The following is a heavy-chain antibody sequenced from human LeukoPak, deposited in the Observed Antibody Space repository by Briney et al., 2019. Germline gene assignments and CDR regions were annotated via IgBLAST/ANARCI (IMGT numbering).Heavy chain of an antibody. Sequence: EASVKVSCKASGYTFTSYGISWVRQAPGQGLEWMGWISAYNGNTNYAQKLQGRVTMTTDTSTSTAYMELSSLRSEDTAVYYCARHRTDYGDYCLDYWGQGTLVTVSS. CDR2: ISAYNGNT. D-gene: IGHD4-17*01. J-gene: IGHJ4*02. V-gene: IGHV1-18*01. CDR3: ARHRTDYGDYCLDY. CDR1: GYTFTSYG.